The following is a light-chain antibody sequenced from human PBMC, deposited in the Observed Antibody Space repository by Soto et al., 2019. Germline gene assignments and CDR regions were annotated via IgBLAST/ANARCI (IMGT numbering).Light chain of an antibody. CDR1: SSNIGSNY. V-gene: IGLV1-47*02. J-gene: IGLJ1*01. CDR3: SSWDGSLSGDV. CDR2: NNN. Sequence: QSVLTRPPSASGTPGQGVTISCSGSSSNIGSNYVYWYQQLPGTAPKLLIYNNNQRPSGVPDRFSASKSGTSASLAIRGLRSDDEADYYCSSWDGSLSGDVFGAGTKVTVL.